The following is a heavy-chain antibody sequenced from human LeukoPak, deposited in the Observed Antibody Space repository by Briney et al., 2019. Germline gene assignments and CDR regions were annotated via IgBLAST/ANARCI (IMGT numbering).Heavy chain of an antibody. CDR2: ISSSGTTI. J-gene: IGHJ3*02. V-gene: IGHV3-48*04. D-gene: IGHD3-3*01. CDR3: ARVTMDDAFDI. Sequence: GGSLRLSCAASGFTFSSYWMNWARQAPGKGLEWVSYISSSGTTIYYADSVKGRFTISRDNAKNSLYLQMNSLRAEDTAVYYCARVTMDDAFDIWGQGTMVTVSS. CDR1: GFTFSSYW.